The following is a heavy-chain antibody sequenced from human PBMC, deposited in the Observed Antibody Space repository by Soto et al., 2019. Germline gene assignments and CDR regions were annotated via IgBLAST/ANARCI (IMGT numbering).Heavy chain of an antibody. CDR2: IHHSGST. CDR1: GGTCSGDD. D-gene: IGHD3-3*01. CDR3: ARVLRVWSGYYTRWFDP. Sequence: SQTLSLTSTVMGGTCSGDDWSWIRPPQGKGLEWIGEIHHSGSTNYNPSLKSRVTLSVDTSKNQFSLKLSSVTAADTAVYYCARVLRVWSGYYTRWFDPWGQGTLVTVSS. V-gene: IGHV4-34*01. J-gene: IGHJ5*02.